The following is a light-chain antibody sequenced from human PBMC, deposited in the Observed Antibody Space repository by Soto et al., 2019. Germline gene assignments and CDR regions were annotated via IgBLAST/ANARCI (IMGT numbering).Light chain of an antibody. J-gene: IGLJ1*01. V-gene: IGLV2-8*01. CDR2: DVN. Sequence: QSVLTQPPSASGSPGQSVTISCTGTSSDVGGYNFVSWYQQHPGKAPKLMIHDVNKRPSGVPDRFSGSKSGNTASLTVSGXXXXXXXXYYCSSHAGTNNAFVFGTGTKVTV. CDR3: SSHAGTNNAFV. CDR1: SSDVGGYNF.